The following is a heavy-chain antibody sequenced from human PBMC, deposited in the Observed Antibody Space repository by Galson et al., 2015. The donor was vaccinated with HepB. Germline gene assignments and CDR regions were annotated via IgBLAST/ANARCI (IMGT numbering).Heavy chain of an antibody. V-gene: IGHV2-5*02. CDR3: AHIRDSASVRFDS. J-gene: IGHJ4*02. CDR2: IYWGDDQ. D-gene: IGHD4-17*01. Sequence: PALVKPTQTLTLTCTFSGFSLSTSEEGVGVAWIRQPPGQALEWLALIYWGDDQRYSPSLKNRLTITKDSSKDQVVLIMTRMDPMDTATYYCAHIRDSASVRFDSWGQGAQVTVSS. CDR1: GFSLSTSEEG.